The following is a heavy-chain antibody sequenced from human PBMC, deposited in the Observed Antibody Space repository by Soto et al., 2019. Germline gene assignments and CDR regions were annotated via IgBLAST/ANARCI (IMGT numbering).Heavy chain of an antibody. Sequence: PSETLSLTCAVYGGSFSGYYWSWIRQPPGKGLEWIGEINHSGSTNYNPSLKSRVTISVDTSKNQFSLKLSSVTAADTAVYYCARIRAARYHRVSFDPWGPGTLVTVSS. CDR3: ARIRAARYHRVSFDP. CDR2: INHSGST. J-gene: IGHJ5*02. CDR1: GGSFSGYY. V-gene: IGHV4-34*01. D-gene: IGHD6-6*01.